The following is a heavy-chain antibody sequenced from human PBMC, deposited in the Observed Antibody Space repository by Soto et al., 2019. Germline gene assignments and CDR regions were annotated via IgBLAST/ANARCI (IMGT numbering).Heavy chain of an antibody. D-gene: IGHD1-26*01. V-gene: IGHV3-72*01. J-gene: IGHJ4*02. CDR2: TRNKANSYTT. CDR3: ARVETRGSYGLGY. CDR1: GFTFSDHY. Sequence: EVQLVESGGGLVQPGGSLRLSCAASGFTFSDHYMDWVRQAPGKGLEWVGRTRNKANSYTTEYDASVKGRTTISRDDSKNQLYVQVNSLKTKATDVYYCARVETRGSYGLGYWCRGTLVTVCS.